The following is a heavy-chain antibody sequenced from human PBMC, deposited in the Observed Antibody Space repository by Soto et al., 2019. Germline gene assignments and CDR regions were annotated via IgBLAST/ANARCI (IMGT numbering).Heavy chain of an antibody. J-gene: IGHJ4*02. CDR3: ARSRYSGSYFFDY. Sequence: SETLSLTCTVSGGSISSGDYYWSWIRQPPGKGLEWIAYIHYSGSTYYNPSLKSRVTISVDTSKNQFSLKLSSVTAADTAVYYCARSRYSGSYFFDYWGQGILVTVS. CDR2: IHYSGST. CDR1: GGSISSGDYY. D-gene: IGHD1-26*01. V-gene: IGHV4-30-4*01.